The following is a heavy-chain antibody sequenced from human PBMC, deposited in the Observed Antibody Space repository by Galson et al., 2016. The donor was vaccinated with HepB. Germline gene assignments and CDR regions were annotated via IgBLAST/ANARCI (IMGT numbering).Heavy chain of an antibody. CDR1: GYNFPTYW. Sequence: QSGAEVKKPGESLKISCEGSGYNFPTYWIAWVRQMPGKDLEWMGIFYPAESDARYNPSFQGQVTMSADTSISTAYLEWNTLQASDTAVYYCARGPRGSSSGYSDFYGVNVWGQGTTVTVSS. CDR3: ARGPRGSSSGYSDFYGVNV. CDR2: FYPAESDA. D-gene: IGHD6-6*01. V-gene: IGHV5-51*01. J-gene: IGHJ6*02.